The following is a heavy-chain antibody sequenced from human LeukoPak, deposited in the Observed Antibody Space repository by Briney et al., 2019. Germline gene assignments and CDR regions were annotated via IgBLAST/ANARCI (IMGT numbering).Heavy chain of an antibody. J-gene: IGHJ4*02. V-gene: IGHV4-34*01. CDR3: ATLDNYYDSSGYYLGDYYFDY. Sequence: SETLSLTCVVYGGSFSAYYWSWIRQPPGKGLEWLGEINNSGSTNYNPSLKSRVTISVDTSKNQFSLKLSSVTAADTAVYYCATLDNYYDSSGYYLGDYYFDYWGQGTLVTVSS. CDR1: GGSFSAYY. D-gene: IGHD3-22*01. CDR2: INNSGST.